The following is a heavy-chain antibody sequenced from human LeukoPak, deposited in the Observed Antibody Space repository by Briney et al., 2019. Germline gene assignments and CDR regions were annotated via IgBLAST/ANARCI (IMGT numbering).Heavy chain of an antibody. CDR1: GFTFSSYS. D-gene: IGHD2/OR15-2a*01. J-gene: IGHJ4*02. V-gene: IGHV3-23*01. CDR2: ISNNGGRT. CDR3: ARDEDTSALSEY. Sequence: GGSLRLSCAASGFTFSSYSMNWVRQAPGRGLECVSAISNNGGRTDYADSVKGRFTISRDNSKSTLYLYMDSLRAEDTAVYYCARDEDTSALSEYWGQGTLVTVSS.